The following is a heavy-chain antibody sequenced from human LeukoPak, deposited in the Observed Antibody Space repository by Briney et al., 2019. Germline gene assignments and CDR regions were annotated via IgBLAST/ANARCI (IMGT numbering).Heavy chain of an antibody. Sequence: PGGSLRLSCAASGFTFSSYWMHWVRQAPGKGLVWVSRINSDGSSTSYADSVKGRITISRDNAKNTLYLQMNSLRAEDTAVYYCARDPEKNYYDSSGYYNKWGQGTLVTVSS. CDR2: INSDGSST. J-gene: IGHJ4*02. V-gene: IGHV3-74*01. CDR3: ARDPEKNYYDSSGYYNK. CDR1: GFTFSSYW. D-gene: IGHD3-22*01.